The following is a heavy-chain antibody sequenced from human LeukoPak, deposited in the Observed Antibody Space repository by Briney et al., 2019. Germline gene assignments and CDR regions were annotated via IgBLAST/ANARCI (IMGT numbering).Heavy chain of an antibody. CDR3: ARESGWGGRYYFDY. CDR1: GFTFSSYS. Sequence: SGGSLRLSCAASGFTFSSYSMNWVRQAPGKGLEWVSYISSSSSIIYYADSVKGRFTISRDNAKNSLYLQMNSLRAEDTAIYYCARESGWGGRYYFDYWGQGTLVTVSS. J-gene: IGHJ4*02. V-gene: IGHV3-48*01. CDR2: ISSSSSII. D-gene: IGHD3-10*01.